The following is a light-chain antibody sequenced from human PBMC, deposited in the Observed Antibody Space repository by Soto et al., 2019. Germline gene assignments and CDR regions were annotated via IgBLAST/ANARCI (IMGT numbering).Light chain of an antibody. CDR2: GAS. V-gene: IGKV3-15*01. J-gene: IGKJ3*01. Sequence: EVVLTQSPATLSVSPGERATLSCRASQTVGTKLAWYQQRPGQAPRLLIYGASTRATGIPARFSGSGSGSEFTLTISSLQSDDVAVYYCQQYNKWPLFTFGPGTRVDNK. CDR1: QTVGTK. CDR3: QQYNKWPLFT.